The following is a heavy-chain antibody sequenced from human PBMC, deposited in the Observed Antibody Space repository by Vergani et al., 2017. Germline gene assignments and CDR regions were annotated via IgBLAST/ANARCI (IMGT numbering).Heavy chain of an antibody. V-gene: IGHV4-59*07. CDR1: LFPFTHYY. CDR3: ARASGDIVVVPAATFDY. D-gene: IGHD2-2*01. J-gene: IGHJ4*02. Sequence: QVQLVESGGGLVQPRRSLPLSSPSSLFPFTHYYIRWFRPPPAHPLQLIWYIYYSRSTNYNPSLKSRVTISVDTSKNQFSLKLSSVTAADTAVYYCARASGDIVVVPAATFDYWGQGTLVTVSS. CDR2: IYYSRST.